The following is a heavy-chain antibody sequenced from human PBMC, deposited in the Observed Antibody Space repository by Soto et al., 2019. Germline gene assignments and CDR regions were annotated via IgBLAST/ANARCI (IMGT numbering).Heavy chain of an antibody. CDR3: ARPVRAVFTVVTPGS. CDR2: LNPTAGRT. D-gene: IGHD2-21*02. J-gene: IGHJ4*02. CDR1: GYSFTTYL. Sequence: QVQLVQSAAEVRKPGASVKVSCRTSGYSFTTYLMHWVRQAPGQGLEWMGILNPTAGRTSYSEKCRERVTIPGDASTSTAYRGWPGLRSADPAVYYWARPVRAVFTVVTPGSGGQGPPATVSS. V-gene: IGHV1-46*01.